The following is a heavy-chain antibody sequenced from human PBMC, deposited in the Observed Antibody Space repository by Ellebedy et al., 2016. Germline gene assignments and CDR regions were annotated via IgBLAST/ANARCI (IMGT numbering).Heavy chain of an antibody. D-gene: IGHD3-3*01. CDR3: ARGRAYYDCWSGYFFDY. CDR1: GGSISSSSYY. CDR2: IYYSGST. J-gene: IGHJ4*02. V-gene: IGHV4-39*07. Sequence: SETLSLXCTVSGGSISSSSYYWGWIRQPPGKGLEWIGSIYYSGSTYYNPSLKSRVTISVDTSKNQFSLKLSSVTAADTAVYYCARGRAYYDCWSGYFFDYWGQGTLVTVSS.